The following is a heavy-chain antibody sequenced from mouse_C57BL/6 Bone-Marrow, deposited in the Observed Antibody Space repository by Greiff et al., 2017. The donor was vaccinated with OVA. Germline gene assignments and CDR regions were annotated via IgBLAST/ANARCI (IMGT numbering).Heavy chain of an antibody. CDR1: GYAFSSSW. Sequence: VQLQQSGPELVKPGASVKISCKASGYAFSSSWMNWVKQRPGKGLEWIGRIYPGDGDTNYNGKFKGKATLTADKSSSTAYMQLSSLTSEDSAVYFGARGRGGSDYFDYWGQGTTLTVSS. CDR2: IYPGDGDT. V-gene: IGHV1-82*01. CDR3: ARGRGGSDYFDY. J-gene: IGHJ2*01.